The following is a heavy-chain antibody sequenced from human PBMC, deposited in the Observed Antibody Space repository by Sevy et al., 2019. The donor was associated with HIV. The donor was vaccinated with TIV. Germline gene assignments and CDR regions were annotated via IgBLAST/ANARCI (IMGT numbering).Heavy chain of an antibody. D-gene: IGHD6-13*01. V-gene: IGHV3-15*01. J-gene: IGHJ4*02. CDR2: IKSKTDGGTT. CDR1: GFTFSNAW. CDR3: VRLSYTSSWNFDY. Sequence: GGSLRLSCAASGFTFSNAWMSWVRQAPGKGLEWVGRIKSKTDGGTTDYAAPVKGRFTISRDDSKNTLYLHMNSLKTEDTAVYYCVRLSYTSSWNFDYWGQGTLVTVSS.